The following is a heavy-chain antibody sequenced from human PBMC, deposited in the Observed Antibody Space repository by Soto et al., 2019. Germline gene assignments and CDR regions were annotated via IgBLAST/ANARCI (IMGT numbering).Heavy chain of an antibody. V-gene: IGHV3-21*01. CDR3: ARGGSGWYYYYGMDV. J-gene: IGHJ6*02. D-gene: IGHD6-19*01. CDR2: ISSSSSYI. CDR1: GFTFSSYS. Sequence: EVQLVESGGGLVKPGGSLRLSCAASGFTFSSYSMNWVRQAPGKGLEWVSSISSSSSYIYYADSVKGRFTISRANAKNSLYLQMNSLRAEDTAVYYCARGGSGWYYYYGMDVWGQGTTVTVSS.